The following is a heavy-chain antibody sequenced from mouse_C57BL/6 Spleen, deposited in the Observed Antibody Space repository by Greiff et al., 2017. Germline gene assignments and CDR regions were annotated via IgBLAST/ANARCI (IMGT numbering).Heavy chain of an antibody. CDR3: ARGYYGYSWFAY. D-gene: IGHD2-2*01. J-gene: IGHJ3*01. CDR2: IDPSSGGT. V-gene: IGHV1-72*01. Sequence: QVQLQQPGAELVKPGASVKLSCKASGYTFTSYWMHWVKQRPGRGLEWIGRIDPSSGGTKYNEKVKGKATLTVYKPSSTAYMQLISLTSEDSAVYYCARGYYGYSWFAYWGQGTLVTVSA. CDR1: GYTFTSYW.